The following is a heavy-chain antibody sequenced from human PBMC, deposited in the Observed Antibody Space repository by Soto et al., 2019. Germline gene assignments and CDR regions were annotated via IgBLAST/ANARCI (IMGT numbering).Heavy chain of an antibody. D-gene: IGHD3-3*01. J-gene: IGHJ4*02. V-gene: IGHV3-23*01. CDR1: GFTFSSYA. CDR2: ISGSGGST. Sequence: GGSLRLSCAASGFTFSSYAMSWVRQAPGKGLEWVSAISGSGGSTYYADSVKGRFTISRDNSKNTLYLQMNSLRAEDTAVYYCAKDDSRSKRKYYDFWSGPGEFDYWGQGTLVTVSS. CDR3: AKDDSRSKRKYYDFWSGPGEFDY.